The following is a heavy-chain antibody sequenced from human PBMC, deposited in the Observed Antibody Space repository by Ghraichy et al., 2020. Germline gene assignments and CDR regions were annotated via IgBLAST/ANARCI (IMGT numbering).Heavy chain of an antibody. D-gene: IGHD6-19*01. Sequence: GGSLRLSCAASGFTFSVYAMTWVRQAPGKGLEWVSSISDVGTGTYYTGSVKGRFTISRDNSRNALYLQMNSLRAEDTAIYYCAKLGSSASVYWGQGTLVTVSS. CDR1: GFTFSVYA. V-gene: IGHV3-23*01. J-gene: IGHJ4*02. CDR3: AKLGSSASVY. CDR2: ISDVGTGT.